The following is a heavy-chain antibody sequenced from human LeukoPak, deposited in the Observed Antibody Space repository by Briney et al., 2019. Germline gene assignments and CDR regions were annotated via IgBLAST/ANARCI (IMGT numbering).Heavy chain of an antibody. CDR3: ARSRGYYDDSSGYSDY. D-gene: IGHD3-22*01. CDR2: INPNSGGT. J-gene: IGHJ4*02. V-gene: IGHV1-2*02. CDR1: GYTFTGYY. Sequence: ASVKVSCKASGYTFTGYYMHWVRQAPGQGLEWMGWINPNSGGTNYAQKFQGRVTMTRDTSISTAYMELSRLRSDDTAVYYCARSRGYYDDSSGYSDYWGQETLVTVST.